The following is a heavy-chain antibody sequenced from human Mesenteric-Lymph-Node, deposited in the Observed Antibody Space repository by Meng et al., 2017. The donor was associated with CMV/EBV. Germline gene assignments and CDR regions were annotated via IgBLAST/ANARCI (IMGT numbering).Heavy chain of an antibody. CDR1: GYTFTNYA. Sequence: ASVKVSCKASGYTFTNYAMHWVRQAPGQRLEWMGWSNVGNGDTKYSHEFQGRVTMSRDTSTSIVYMELSSLRSEDTAVYYYARARIAAAGTLQSAPSDYWGQGTLVTVSS. J-gene: IGHJ4*02. V-gene: IGHV1-3*02. D-gene: IGHD6-13*01. CDR3: ARARIAAAGTLQSAPSDY. CDR2: SNVGNGDT.